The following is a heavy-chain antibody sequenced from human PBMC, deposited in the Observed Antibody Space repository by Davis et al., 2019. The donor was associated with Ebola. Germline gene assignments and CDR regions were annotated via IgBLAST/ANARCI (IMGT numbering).Heavy chain of an antibody. CDR3: AKDPVGYWGSGYYFDY. J-gene: IGHJ4*02. Sequence: GESLKISCAASGFTFSSYAMSWVRQAPGKGLEWVSAISGSGGSTYYADSVKGRFTISRDNSKNTLYLQMNSLRAEDTAVYYCAKDPVGYWGSGYYFDYWGQGTLVTVSS. D-gene: IGHD7-27*01. CDR2: ISGSGGST. V-gene: IGHV3-23*01. CDR1: GFTFSSYA.